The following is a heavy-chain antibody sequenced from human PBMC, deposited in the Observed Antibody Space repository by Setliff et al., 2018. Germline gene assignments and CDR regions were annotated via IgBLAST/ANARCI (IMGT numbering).Heavy chain of an antibody. CDR3: ARLKVGNNWPDY. V-gene: IGHV4-39*01. CDR1: GGSISSSNYY. Sequence: SETLSLTCSVSGGSISSSNYYWAWIRQPPGKGLEWIGSIYYSGSTYYNPSLRSRVTISVDTSKNQVSLKLSSVTAADTATFYCARLKVGNNWPDYWGQGTLVTVSS. CDR2: IYYSGST. D-gene: IGHD1-1*01. J-gene: IGHJ4*02.